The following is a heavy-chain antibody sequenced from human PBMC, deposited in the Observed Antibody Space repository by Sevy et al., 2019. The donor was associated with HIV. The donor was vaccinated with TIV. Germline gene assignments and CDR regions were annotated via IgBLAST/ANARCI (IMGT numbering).Heavy chain of an antibody. J-gene: IGHJ4*02. V-gene: IGHV3-15*01. CDR1: GFIFSNAW. CDR3: TTDEEWKGVGATSFDF. CDR2: IKSKTEGGTI. Sequence: GGSLRLSCAASGFIFSNAWMSWVRQAPGKGLEWVARIKSKTEGGTIDYAAPVIGRFTISRDDSKNTLNLQMNSLKTEDTAVYYCTTDEEWKGVGATSFDFWGQGTLVTVSS. D-gene: IGHD1-26*01.